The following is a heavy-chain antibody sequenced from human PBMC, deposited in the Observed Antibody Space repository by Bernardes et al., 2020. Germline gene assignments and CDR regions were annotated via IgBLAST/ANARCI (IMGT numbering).Heavy chain of an antibody. J-gene: IGHJ3*02. Sequence: GGSLRLSCAASGFTFDDYAMHWVRQAPGKGLEWVSGISWNSGSIGYADSVKGRFTISRDNAKNSLYLQMNSLRAEDTALYYCAKIRSSGWYSDAFDIWGQGTMVTVSS. V-gene: IGHV3-9*01. D-gene: IGHD6-19*01. CDR1: GFTFDDYA. CDR3: AKIRSSGWYSDAFDI. CDR2: ISWNSGSI.